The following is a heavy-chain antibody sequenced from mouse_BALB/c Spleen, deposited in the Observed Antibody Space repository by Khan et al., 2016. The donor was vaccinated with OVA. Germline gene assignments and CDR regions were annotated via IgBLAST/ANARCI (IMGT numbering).Heavy chain of an antibody. D-gene: IGHD2-12*01. V-gene: IGHV1-26*01. CDR1: GYSFTVYY. Sequence: VQLKESGPDLVKPGASVKISCKASGYSFTVYYMTWVKQSHGKSPEWIGRVNPNNGDTNYNQNFKGKAILTVDKSSNTAYMELRSLTSEDSAVFYCARGYEFFPYGGQGTLVTVYA. J-gene: IGHJ3*01. CDR3: ARGYEFFPY. CDR2: VNPNNGDT.